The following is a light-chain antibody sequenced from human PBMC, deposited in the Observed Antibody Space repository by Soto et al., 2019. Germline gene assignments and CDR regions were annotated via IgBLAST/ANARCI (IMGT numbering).Light chain of an antibody. CDR1: STDVGGNKY. V-gene: IGLV2-14*01. J-gene: IGLJ1*01. CDR3: SSYTTSNTRQIV. CDR2: DVS. Sequence: QSALTQPASVSGSPGQSITISCTGSSTDVGGNKYVSWYQQYPGKAPKLMICDVSNRPSGVSNRFSGSKSGNTASLTISGLQAEDEADYYCSSYTTSNTRQIVFGTGTKVTVL.